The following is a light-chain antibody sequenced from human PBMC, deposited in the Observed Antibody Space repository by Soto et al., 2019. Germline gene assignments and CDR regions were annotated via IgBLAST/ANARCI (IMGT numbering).Light chain of an antibody. CDR3: QSYDSSLSAWV. CDR1: RSNIGGGYD. V-gene: IGLV1-40*01. Sequence: QSVLTQPPSVSGVPGQTITISCTGTRSNIGGGYDVHWYQQLPGTAPPQPLVYGNINRPSRVPDRFSGSKSDTSASLAITGLQAEDEADYYCQSYDSSLSAWVFGGGTKLTVL. CDR2: GNI. J-gene: IGLJ3*02.